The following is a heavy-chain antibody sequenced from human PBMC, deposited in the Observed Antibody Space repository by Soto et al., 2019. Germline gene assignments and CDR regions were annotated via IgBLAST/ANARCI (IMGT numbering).Heavy chain of an antibody. V-gene: IGHV5-10-1*01. J-gene: IGHJ6*02. CDR2: IDPSDSYT. CDR1: GYSFTSYW. Sequence: GESLKISCKGSGYSFTSYWISWVRQMPGKGLGWMGRIDPSDSYTNYSPSFQGHVTISADKSISTAYLQWSSLKASDTAMYYCASFGGGYCSGGSCYSTKEYYYYGMDVWGQGTTVTVSS. CDR3: ASFGGGYCSGGSCYSTKEYYYYGMDV. D-gene: IGHD2-15*01.